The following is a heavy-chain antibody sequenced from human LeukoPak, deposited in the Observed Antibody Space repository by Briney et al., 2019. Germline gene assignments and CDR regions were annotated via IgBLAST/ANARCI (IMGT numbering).Heavy chain of an antibody. CDR1: GYTFTSYY. CDR2: INPSGGST. CDR3: AKEGLWFGEFDFDY. Sequence: GASVKVSCKASGYTFTSYYMHWVRQAPEQGLEWMGIINPSGGSTSYAQKFQGRVTMTRDMSTSTVYMELSSLRSEDTAVYYCAKEGLWFGEFDFDYWGQGTLVTVSS. J-gene: IGHJ4*02. V-gene: IGHV1-46*01. D-gene: IGHD3-10*01.